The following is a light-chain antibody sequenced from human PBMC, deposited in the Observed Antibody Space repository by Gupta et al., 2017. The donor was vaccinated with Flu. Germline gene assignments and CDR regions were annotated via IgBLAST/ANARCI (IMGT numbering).Light chain of an antibody. V-gene: IGLV3-21*03. J-gene: IGLJ2*01. CDR2: YDT. Sequence: SVPTQSPSVSVAPGMTARITCGGNNIESKTVHWLQQTHVQAPVLVVYYDTDRPSGIPERFAFSNSGNTTTLTIRGFYAGDEADYYCQVWDSSSDRVVFGRGTKLTVL. CDR1: NIESKT. CDR3: QVWDSSSDRVV.